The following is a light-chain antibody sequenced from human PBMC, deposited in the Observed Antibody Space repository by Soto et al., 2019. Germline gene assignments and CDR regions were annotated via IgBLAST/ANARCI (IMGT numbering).Light chain of an antibody. CDR2: GNS. CDR1: SSNIGAGYD. V-gene: IGLV1-40*01. Sequence: QLVLTQPPSVSGAPGQRVTISCTGSSSNIGAGYDVHWYQQLPGTAPKLLIYGNSNRPSGVPDRFSGSKSGTSASLAITGLQADDEADYYCQSYDSSLSAPVVFGGGTKLTVL. CDR3: QSYDSSLSAPVV. J-gene: IGLJ2*01.